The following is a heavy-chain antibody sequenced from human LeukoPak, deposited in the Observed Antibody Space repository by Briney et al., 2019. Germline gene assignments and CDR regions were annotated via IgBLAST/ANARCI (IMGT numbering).Heavy chain of an antibody. J-gene: IGHJ4*02. CDR2: IIPILGIA. V-gene: IGHV1-69*04. CDR1: GGTFSSYA. D-gene: IGHD5-18*01. Sequence: GASVKVSCKASGGTFSSYAISWVRQAPGQGLEWMGRIIPILGIANYAQKFQGRVTITADKSTSTAYMELSSLRSEDTAVYYCAREPQAGGVDTAMVRMRGAYYFDYWGQGTLVTVSS. CDR3: AREPQAGGVDTAMVRMRGAYYFDY.